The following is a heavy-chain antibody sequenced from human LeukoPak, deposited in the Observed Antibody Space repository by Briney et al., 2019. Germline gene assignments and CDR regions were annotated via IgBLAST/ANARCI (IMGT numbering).Heavy chain of an antibody. CDR1: GFTFSSYD. CDR3: ARQNTPHGNFDY. J-gene: IGHJ4*02. CDR2: IGVAANT. V-gene: IGHV3-13*01. Sequence: GGSLRLSCAASGFTFSSYDMHWVRQATGKGLEWVSAIGVAANTFYSGFVKGRFTISRENAKNSLYLLMTSLRAGDTAVYYCARQNTPHGNFDYWGQGILVTVSS. D-gene: IGHD1-26*01.